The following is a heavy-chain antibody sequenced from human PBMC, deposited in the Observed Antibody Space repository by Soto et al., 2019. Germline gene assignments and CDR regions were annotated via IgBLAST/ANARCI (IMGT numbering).Heavy chain of an antibody. CDR3: ARVAYDILTGYYIEGGYFDY. CDR1: GGTFSSYA. CDR2: IIPIFGTA. D-gene: IGHD3-9*01. J-gene: IGHJ4*02. V-gene: IGHV1-69*13. Sequence: SVKVSCKASGGTFSSYAISWVRQAPVQGLEWMGWIIPIFGTANYAQKFQGRVTITADESTSTAYMELSSLRSEDTAVYYCARVAYDILTGYYIEGGYFDYWGQGTVVTVSS.